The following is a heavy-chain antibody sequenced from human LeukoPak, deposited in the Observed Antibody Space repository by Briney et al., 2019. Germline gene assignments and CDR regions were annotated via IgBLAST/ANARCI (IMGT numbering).Heavy chain of an antibody. J-gene: IGHJ4*02. CDR2: ISSSSSYI. CDR3: ARAVWEYYDSSGYYFDY. V-gene: IGHV3-21*01. D-gene: IGHD3-22*01. Sequence: PGGSLRLSCAASGFTFSSYSMNWVRQAPGKGLEWVSSISSSSSYIYYADSVKGRFTISRDNAKNSLYLQMNSLRAEDTAVYYCARAVWEYYDSSGYYFDYWGQGTLATVSS. CDR1: GFTFSSYS.